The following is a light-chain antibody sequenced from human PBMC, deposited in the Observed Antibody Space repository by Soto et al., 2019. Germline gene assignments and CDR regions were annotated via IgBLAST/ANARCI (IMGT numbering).Light chain of an antibody. J-gene: IGLJ1*01. CDR2: RNN. CDR3: AAWDDSLSGPV. Sequence: QAVVTQPPSASGTPGQRVTISCSGSSSNIGSNYVYWYQQLPGTAPKLLINRNNQRPSGVPDRFSGSKSGTSASLAISGLRSEDEADYYCAAWDDSLSGPVFGTGTKITVL. V-gene: IGLV1-47*01. CDR1: SSNIGSNY.